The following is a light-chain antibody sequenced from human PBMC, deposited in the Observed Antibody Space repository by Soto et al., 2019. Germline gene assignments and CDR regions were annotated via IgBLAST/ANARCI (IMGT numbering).Light chain of an antibody. J-gene: IGKJ2*01. V-gene: IGKV3-15*01. Sequence: EIVMTQSPATLSVSPGERATLSCRASQSISTELAWYQQKPGQPPRLLIYSASTRATGVPARFTGSGSGSEFPLPISGLQSEDFAVYYCQQGHNWPLTFGQGTRLEI. CDR2: SAS. CDR3: QQGHNWPLT. CDR1: QSISTE.